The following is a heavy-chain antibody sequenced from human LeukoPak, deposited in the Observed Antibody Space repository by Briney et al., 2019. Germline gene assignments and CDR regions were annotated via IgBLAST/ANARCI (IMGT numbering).Heavy chain of an antibody. Sequence: PSETLSLTCTVSGGSISSSSYYWGWIRQPPGKGLELIGSIYYSGSTYYNPSLKSRVTISVDTSKNQFSLKLSSVTAADTAVYYCAIGGDSSSSSIDYWGQGTLVTVSS. D-gene: IGHD6-6*01. CDR1: GGSISSSSYY. J-gene: IGHJ4*02. V-gene: IGHV4-39*01. CDR2: IYYSGST. CDR3: AIGGDSSSSSIDY.